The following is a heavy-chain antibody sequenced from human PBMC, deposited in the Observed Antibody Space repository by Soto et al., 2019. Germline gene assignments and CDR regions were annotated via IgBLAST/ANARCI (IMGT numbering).Heavy chain of an antibody. Sequence: GSLRLSCAASTFTFGNYAMSWVRQPPGKGLEWVAAIGTGYTTYYADSVKGRFTISRDNSKDTLYLQVNSLRVEDTAVYYCAKDTLSYFDSSGYYYWNYWGQGTLVTVSS. J-gene: IGHJ4*02. CDR2: IGTGYTT. V-gene: IGHV3-23*01. CDR1: TFTFGNYA. CDR3: AKDTLSYFDSSGYYYWNY. D-gene: IGHD3-22*01.